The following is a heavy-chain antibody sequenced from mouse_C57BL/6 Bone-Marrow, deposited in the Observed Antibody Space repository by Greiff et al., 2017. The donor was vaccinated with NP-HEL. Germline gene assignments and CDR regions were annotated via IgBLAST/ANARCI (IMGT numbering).Heavy chain of an antibody. J-gene: IGHJ4*01. V-gene: IGHV2-9*01. CDR2: IWGGGST. CDR3: AKRVWYYGSSSYAMDY. D-gene: IGHD1-1*01. CDR1: GFSLTSYG. Sequence: VKVVESGPGLVAPSQSLSITCTVSGFSLTSYGVDWVRQPPGKGLEWLGVIWGGGSTNYNSALMSRLSISKDNSKSQVFLKMNSLQTDDTAMYYCAKRVWYYGSSSYAMDYWGQGTSVTVSS.